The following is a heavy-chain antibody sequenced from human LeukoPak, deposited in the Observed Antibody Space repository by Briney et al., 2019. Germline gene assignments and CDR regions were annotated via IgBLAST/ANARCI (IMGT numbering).Heavy chain of an antibody. D-gene: IGHD6-13*01. CDR1: GYTFTGYY. V-gene: IGHV1-2*02. Sequence: VKVSCKASGYTFTGYYMHGVRQAPGQGLEWMGWINPNSGGTNYAQKFQGRVTMTRDTSISTAYMELSRLRSDDTAVYYCARTAAAVRFSFDYWGQGTLVTVSS. CDR2: INPNSGGT. CDR3: ARTAAAVRFSFDY. J-gene: IGHJ4*02.